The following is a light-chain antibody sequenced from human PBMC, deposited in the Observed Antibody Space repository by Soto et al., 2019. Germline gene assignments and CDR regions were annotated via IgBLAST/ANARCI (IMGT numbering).Light chain of an antibody. CDR1: NIGTKS. CDR2: NDS. Sequence: SYELGQSPSVSVAPGKTARITCGGTNIGTKSVHWYQQKPGQAPVVVIYNDSDRPSGIPERFSGSNSGNTATLTISRVEAGDEAEYYCQVWESSSDVVFGGGTQLTVL. CDR3: QVWESSSDVV. V-gene: IGLV3-21*01. J-gene: IGLJ2*01.